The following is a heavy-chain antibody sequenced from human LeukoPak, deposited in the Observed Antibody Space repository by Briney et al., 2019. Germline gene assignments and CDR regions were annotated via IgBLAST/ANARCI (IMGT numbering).Heavy chain of an antibody. Sequence: GGSLRLSCAASGFTFSGFSMNWVRQAPGKGLEWVSYISSSRSTIYYADSVKGRFTISRDNAKNSLYLQMNSLRAEDTAVYYCASSTGGYYYDSSGYLLDYWGQGTLVTVSS. CDR2: ISSSRSTI. V-gene: IGHV3-48*01. D-gene: IGHD3-22*01. CDR1: GFTFSGFS. CDR3: ASSTGGYYYDSSGYLLDY. J-gene: IGHJ4*02.